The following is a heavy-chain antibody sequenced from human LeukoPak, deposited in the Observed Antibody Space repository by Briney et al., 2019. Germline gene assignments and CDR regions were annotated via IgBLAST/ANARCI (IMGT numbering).Heavy chain of an antibody. CDR1: GFIFSSYW. Sequence: GGSLRLSCAASGFIFSSYWMNWVRQAPGKGLVWVSRIASDGSSTTYADSVKGRFSISRDNAKNTLYLQMNSLRAEDTAVYYCARVMYYGMDVWGQGTTVTVSS. CDR3: ARVMYYGMDV. V-gene: IGHV3-74*01. CDR2: IASDGSST. J-gene: IGHJ6*02. D-gene: IGHD3-16*01.